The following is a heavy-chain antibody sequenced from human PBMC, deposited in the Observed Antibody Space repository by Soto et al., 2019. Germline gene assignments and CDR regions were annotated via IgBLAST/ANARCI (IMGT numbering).Heavy chain of an antibody. J-gene: IGHJ4*02. V-gene: IGHV4-31*03. CDR3: ARGDLAAAGIYFDY. CDR1: GGSISRGGYY. CDR2: IYYSGST. D-gene: IGHD6-13*01. Sequence: SETLSLTCTVSGGSISRGGYYWSWIRQHPGKGLEWTGDIYYSGSTYYNPSLKSRVTISVDTSKNQFSLKLSSVTAADTAVYYCARGDLAAAGIYFDYWGQGTLVTVSS.